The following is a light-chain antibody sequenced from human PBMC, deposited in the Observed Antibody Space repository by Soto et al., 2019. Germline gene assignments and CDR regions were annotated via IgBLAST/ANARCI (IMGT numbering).Light chain of an antibody. CDR1: QTVSTY. J-gene: IGKJ1*01. Sequence: EIVLTQSPATLSLSPGERSTLSCRASQTVSTYLAWFQQEPGQAPRLLIYGASNRATGIPARFSGTGSGTDFTLTISSLEPEDFAVHYCQQRSNWPWSFGQGTKVDIK. V-gene: IGKV3-11*01. CDR3: QQRSNWPWS. CDR2: GAS.